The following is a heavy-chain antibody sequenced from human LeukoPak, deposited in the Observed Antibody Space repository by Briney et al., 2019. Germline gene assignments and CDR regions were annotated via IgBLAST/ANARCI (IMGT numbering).Heavy chain of an antibody. CDR2: IYYSGST. D-gene: IGHD6-19*01. CDR3: AGGGLVWRDY. V-gene: IGHV4-59*08. Sequence: SETLSLTCTVSGGSISSYYWSWIRQPPGKGLEWIGYIYYSGSTNYNPSLKSRVTISVDTSKNQFSLKLSSVTAADTAVYYCAGGGLVWRDYWGQGTLVTVSS. J-gene: IGHJ4*02. CDR1: GGSISSYY.